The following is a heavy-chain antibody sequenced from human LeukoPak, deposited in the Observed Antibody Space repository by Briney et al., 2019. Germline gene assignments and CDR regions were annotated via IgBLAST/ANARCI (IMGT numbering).Heavy chain of an antibody. D-gene: IGHD3-16*01. CDR1: GYSISSGYY. CDR3: ARHGAPYLMDV. Sequence: SETLYLTCAVSGYSISSGYYWGWIRQPPGKGLEWIGSIYHSGSTYYNPSLKSRVTISVDTSKNRFSLKLSSVTAADTAVYYCARHGAPYLMDVWGKGTTVTVSS. V-gene: IGHV4-38-2*01. CDR2: IYHSGST. J-gene: IGHJ6*04.